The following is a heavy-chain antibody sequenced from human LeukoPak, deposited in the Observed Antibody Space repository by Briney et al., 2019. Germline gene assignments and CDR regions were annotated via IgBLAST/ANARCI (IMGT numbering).Heavy chain of an antibody. Sequence: VGSLRLSCAVSGFTFRSYAMSWVRQAPGQGLEWVSAISGSGDSTYYADSVKGRFTVSRDNSKNTPYLQMNSLRAEDTAVYYCAKVFSSSFDYWGQGTLVTVSS. CDR3: AKVFSSSFDY. D-gene: IGHD6-6*01. CDR2: ISGSGDST. V-gene: IGHV3-23*01. J-gene: IGHJ4*02. CDR1: GFTFRSYA.